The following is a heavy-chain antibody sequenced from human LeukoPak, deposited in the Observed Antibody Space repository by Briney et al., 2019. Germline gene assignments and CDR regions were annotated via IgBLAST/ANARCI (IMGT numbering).Heavy chain of an antibody. V-gene: IGHV4-4*07. CDR2: IYTSGST. J-gene: IGHJ4*02. D-gene: IGHD3-22*01. CDR1: GGSISSYY. CDR3: ARGAAGGGYYYPGTLDY. Sequence: PSETLSLTCTVSGGSISSYYWSWIRQPAGTGLEWIGRIYTSGSTNYNPSLKSRVTMSVDTSKNQFSLKLSSVTAADTAVYYCARGAAGGGYYYPGTLDYWGQGTLVAVSS.